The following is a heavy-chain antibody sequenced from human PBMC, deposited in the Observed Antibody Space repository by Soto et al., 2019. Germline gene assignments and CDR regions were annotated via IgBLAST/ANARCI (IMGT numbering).Heavy chain of an antibody. CDR2: ISYDESNK. D-gene: IGHD6-6*01. CDR1: GFTFITYP. V-gene: IGHV3-30-3*01. CDR3: ARAPRGYSSSYWVVY. Sequence: QVQLVESGGGVVQPGRSLRLSCAASGFTFITYPWHCFRQLPGKVLERVAVISYDESNKFYADSVKGRSTISRDNSKNTMYLRMNSLRAEDTAVYYCARAPRGYSSSYWVVYWGQGTLVTVSS. J-gene: IGHJ4*02.